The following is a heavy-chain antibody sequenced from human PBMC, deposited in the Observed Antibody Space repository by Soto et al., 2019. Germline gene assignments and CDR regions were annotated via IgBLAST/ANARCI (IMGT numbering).Heavy chain of an antibody. CDR1: GDSVSIYSGA. CDR2: TYYRSKWYY. V-gene: IGHV6-1*01. D-gene: IGHD5-12*01. CDR3: ANDPGYSLEY. J-gene: IGHJ4*02. Sequence: HVQLQQSGPGLVKPSQTLSLTCVISGDSVSIYSGAWNWIRQSPSRGLEWLGRTYYRSKWYYDYAESVKSRIIISVDTSKNQFSLQLNSVTPEDAAVYYCANDPGYSLEYWGQGTQVTVSS.